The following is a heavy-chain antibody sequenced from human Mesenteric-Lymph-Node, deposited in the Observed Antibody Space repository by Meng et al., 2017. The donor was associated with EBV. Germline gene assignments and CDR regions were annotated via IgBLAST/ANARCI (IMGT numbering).Heavy chain of an antibody. CDR2: MYYSGST. V-gene: IGHV4-31*11. J-gene: IGHJ4*02. D-gene: IGHD6-19*01. CDR3: ATVGAVAGTAY. CDR1: NGSISGGGYY. Sequence: QVQLQESGPGLVKPSETLSLTCAVSNGSISGGGYYWSWIRQPPGRGLEWIGYMYYSGSTYYNPSLRSRVTMSIDSSKNQFSLKLSSVTAADTAVYYCATVGAVAGTAYWGQGTLVTVSS.